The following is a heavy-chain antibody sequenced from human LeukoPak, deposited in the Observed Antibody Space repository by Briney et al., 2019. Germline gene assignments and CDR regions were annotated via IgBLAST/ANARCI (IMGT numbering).Heavy chain of an antibody. V-gene: IGHV1-2*02. Sequence: ASVKVSCKASGYTFTGYYMHWVRQAPGQGLEWMGWINPNSGGTNYAQKFQGRVTMTRETSISTAYMELSRLRSDDTAEYYCARDLLDYYYYMDVWGKGTTVTVSS. CDR2: INPNSGGT. D-gene: IGHD2-15*01. CDR1: GYTFTGYY. J-gene: IGHJ6*03. CDR3: ARDLLDYYYYMDV.